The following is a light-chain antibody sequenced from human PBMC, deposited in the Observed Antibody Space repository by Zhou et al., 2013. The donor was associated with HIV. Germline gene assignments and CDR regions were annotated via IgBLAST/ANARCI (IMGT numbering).Light chain of an antibody. CDR1: QSLSIN. CDR3: QQYGSSPSYT. V-gene: IGKV3-15*01. J-gene: IGKJ2*01. Sequence: EIVMTQSPATLSVSPGERATLSCRASQSLSINLAWYQQKPGQAPRLLIYGESTRATGVPARFSGRGSGTEFTLTISSMQSEDFAVYYCQQYGSSPSYTFGQGTKVEIK. CDR2: GES.